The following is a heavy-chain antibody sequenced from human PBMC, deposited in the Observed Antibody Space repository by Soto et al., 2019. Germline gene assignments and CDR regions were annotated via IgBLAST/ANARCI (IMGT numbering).Heavy chain of an antibody. CDR2: IKSKTDGGTT. CDR3: TTRGHRQYQLYYYYYYGMDV. D-gene: IGHD2-2*01. CDR1: GFTFSNAW. V-gene: IGHV3-15*07. Sequence: GGSLRLSCAASGFTFSNAWMNWVRQAPGKGMEWVGRIKSKTDGGTTDYAAPVKGRLTISRDDSKNTLYLQMNSLKTEDTAVYYCTTRGHRQYQLYYYYYYGMDVWGQGTTVTVSS. J-gene: IGHJ6*02.